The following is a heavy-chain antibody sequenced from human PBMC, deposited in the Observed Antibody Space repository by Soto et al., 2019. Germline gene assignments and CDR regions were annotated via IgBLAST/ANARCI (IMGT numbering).Heavy chain of an antibody. J-gene: IGHJ4*02. CDR2: ISGSGDST. Sequence: PGGSLRLSCAASGFTFSSYAMSWVRQAPGKGLEWVSGISGSGDSTYIADSVKGRFTISRDNSKNTLYLQMNSLTAEDTAVYYCAKDPQRGLYTLVVALYYFDYWGQGALVTVSS. CDR1: GFTFSSYA. V-gene: IGHV3-23*01. CDR3: AKDPQRGLYTLVVALYYFDY. D-gene: IGHD3-10*01.